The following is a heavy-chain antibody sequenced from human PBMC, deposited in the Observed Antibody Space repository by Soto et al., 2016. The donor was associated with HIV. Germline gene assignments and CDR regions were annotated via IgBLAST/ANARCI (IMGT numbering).Heavy chain of an antibody. J-gene: IGHJ6*02. V-gene: IGHV3-30*04. Sequence: VQLVESGGGVVQPGRSLRLSCAASGFTFSSYAMHWVRQAPGKGLEWVAVISYDGSKKYYADSVKGRFTISRDNSKNTLYLQMNSLRAEDTAVYYCARDFKWEPVYYYYGMDVWGQGTTVTVSS. CDR3: ARDFKWEPVYYYYGMDV. D-gene: IGHD1-26*01. CDR1: GFTFSSYA. CDR2: ISYDGSKK.